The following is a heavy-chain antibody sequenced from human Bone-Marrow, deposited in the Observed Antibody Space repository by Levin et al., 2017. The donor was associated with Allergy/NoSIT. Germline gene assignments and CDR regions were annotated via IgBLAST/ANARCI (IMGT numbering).Heavy chain of an antibody. CDR3: YSGSNNGSDY. V-gene: IGHV1-2*02. CDR2: INPDSGGT. J-gene: IGHJ4*02. Sequence: GESLKISCKASGYSFTGYHMHWVRQAPGQGLEWMGWINPDSGGTNYAQKFQGRVTMTRDTSISTAYMELSRLRSDDTAMYYCYSGSNNGSDYWGQGTLVTVSS. D-gene: IGHD1-26*01. CDR1: GYSFTGYH.